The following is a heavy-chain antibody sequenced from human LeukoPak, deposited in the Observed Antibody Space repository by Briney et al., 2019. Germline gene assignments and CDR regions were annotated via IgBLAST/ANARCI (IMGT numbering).Heavy chain of an antibody. V-gene: IGHV3-21*04. D-gene: IGHD4-17*01. CDR1: GFTFSTYS. CDR2: ITGSSSYI. J-gene: IGHJ4*02. Sequence: GGSLRLSCAASGFTFSTYSMNWVRQAPGKGLEWVSSITGSSSYIYYADSVKGRFTISRDNANNSLYLQMNSLRAEDTAVYYCARVRSYGDPRMYYFDYWGQGTLVTVSS. CDR3: ARVRSYGDPRMYYFDY.